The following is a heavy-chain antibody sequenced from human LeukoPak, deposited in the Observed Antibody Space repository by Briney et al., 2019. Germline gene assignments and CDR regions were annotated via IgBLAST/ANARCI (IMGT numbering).Heavy chain of an antibody. CDR1: GFTFSNYA. V-gene: IGHV3-23*01. D-gene: IGHD5-18*01. J-gene: IGHJ4*02. CDR2: IVNSGGST. CDR3: AKDRAGYSYGMFDS. Sequence: GGSLRLSCVASGFTFSNYAMSWVRQAPGKGLEWVSGIVNSGGSTYYADSVRGRLTTSRDNSKKTVYLQMSSLRGDDTAIYYCAKDRAGYSYGMFDSWGQGTLVTVSS.